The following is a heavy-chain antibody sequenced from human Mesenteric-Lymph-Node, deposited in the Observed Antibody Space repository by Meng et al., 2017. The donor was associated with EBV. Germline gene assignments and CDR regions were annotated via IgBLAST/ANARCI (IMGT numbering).Heavy chain of an antibody. D-gene: IGHD2-2*01. Sequence: QGRRLASGPGLVKPSQSLTLTCSVSGGSISSDGYYWSWIRQPPGKGLEWIGSVHYSGNTNYNPALKNRVTISVDTSSNQIYLSLTSVTVADTASYYCARNSDCSTTSCFVSWFDPWGQGTLVTVSS. V-gene: IGHV4-30-4*08. J-gene: IGHJ5*02. CDR3: ARNSDCSTTSCFVSWFDP. CDR2: VHYSGNT. CDR1: GGSISSDGYY.